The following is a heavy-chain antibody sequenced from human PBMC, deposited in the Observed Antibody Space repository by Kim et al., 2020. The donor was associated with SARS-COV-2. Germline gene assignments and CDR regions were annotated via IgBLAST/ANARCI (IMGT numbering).Heavy chain of an antibody. J-gene: IGHJ4*02. CDR2: TTWNGDST. Sequence: GGSLRLSCVASGFTLEDHGMSWVRQVPGEGLEWVSGTTWNGDSTDYADSVKGRFTISRDNAKNSLYLQMNSLTAEDTAVYYCARDSGYAYSGYGRMTLWGQGTLVAVST. CDR1: GFTLEDHG. CDR3: ARDSGYAYSGYGRMTL. D-gene: IGHD5-12*01. V-gene: IGHV3-20*04.